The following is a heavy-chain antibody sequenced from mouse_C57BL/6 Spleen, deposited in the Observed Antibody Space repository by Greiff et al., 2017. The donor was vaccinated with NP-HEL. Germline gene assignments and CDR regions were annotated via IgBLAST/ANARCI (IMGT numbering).Heavy chain of an antibody. J-gene: IGHJ4*01. V-gene: IGHV1-82*01. CDR1: GYAFSSSW. CDR3: ARDGYYYAMDY. Sequence: VQLQQSGPELVKPGASVKISCKASGYAFSSSWMNWVKQRPGKGLEWIGRIYPGDGDTNYIGKFKGKATLTADKSSSTAYMQLSSLTSEDSAVYFCARDGYYYAMDYWGQGTSVTVSS. D-gene: IGHD2-3*01. CDR2: IYPGDGDT.